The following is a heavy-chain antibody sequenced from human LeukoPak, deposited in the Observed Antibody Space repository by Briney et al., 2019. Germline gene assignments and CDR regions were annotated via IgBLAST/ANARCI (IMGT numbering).Heavy chain of an antibody. CDR3: AKGATNGYSYGSSFDY. V-gene: IGHV3-23*01. D-gene: IGHD5-18*01. CDR1: GFTLSSYA. Sequence: GGSLRLSCAASGFTLSSYAMSWVRQAPGKGLEWVSAISGSGGSTYYADSVKGRFTISRDNSKNTLYLQMNSLRAEDTAVYYCAKGATNGYSYGSSFDYWGQGTLVTVSS. J-gene: IGHJ4*02. CDR2: ISGSGGST.